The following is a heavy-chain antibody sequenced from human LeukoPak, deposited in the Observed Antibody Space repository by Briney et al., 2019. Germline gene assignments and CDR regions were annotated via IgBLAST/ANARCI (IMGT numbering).Heavy chain of an antibody. CDR1: GLTFSSYG. CDR3: AREHTPYGSGCTAAY. J-gene: IGHJ4*02. V-gene: IGHV3-48*01. CDR2: VSPSSSSI. Sequence: QSGGSLRLSCAASGLTFSSYGMNWVRQAPGTGLEWVSYVSPSSSSIYYADSVKGRFTISRDNTKNSLYLQMNSLRAEDTAVYYCAREHTPYGSGCTAAYWGQGTLVTVSS. D-gene: IGHD6-19*01.